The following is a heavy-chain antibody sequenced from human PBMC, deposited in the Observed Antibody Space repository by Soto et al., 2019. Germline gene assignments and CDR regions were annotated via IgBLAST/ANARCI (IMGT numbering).Heavy chain of an antibody. CDR1: GYTFTSYA. D-gene: IGHD3-10*01. CDR3: ARPRGHYYGSGTIFDY. J-gene: IGHJ4*02. V-gene: IGHV1-3*01. CDR2: INAGNGNT. Sequence: QVQLVQSGAEVKKPGASVKVSCKASGYTFTSYAMHWVRQAPGQRLEWMGWINAGNGNTKYSQKFQGRVTITRDTSASTAYMELSSLRSEDTAVYYCARPRGHYYGSGTIFDYWGPGTLVTVSS.